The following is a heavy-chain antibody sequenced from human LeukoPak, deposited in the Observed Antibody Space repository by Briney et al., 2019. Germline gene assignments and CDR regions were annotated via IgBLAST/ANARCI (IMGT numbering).Heavy chain of an antibody. CDR1: GFTFSDSW. D-gene: IGHD2-15*01. J-gene: IGHJ3*02. CDR2: INQDGSEK. CDR3: ASILTPFDI. Sequence: GGSLRLSCAASGFTFSDSWMSWVRQAPGKGLEWVANINQDGSEKYSVDSVKGRFTISRDNSKNTLYLQMNSLRAEDTAVYYCASILTPFDIWGQGTMVTVSS. V-gene: IGHV3-7*01.